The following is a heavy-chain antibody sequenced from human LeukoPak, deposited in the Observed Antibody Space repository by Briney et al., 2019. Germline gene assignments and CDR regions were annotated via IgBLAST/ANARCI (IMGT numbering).Heavy chain of an antibody. Sequence: PGGSLRLSCAASGFTFSSYGMHWVRQAPGKGLEWVAFIRYDGSNKYYADSVKGRFTISRDNSKNTLYLQMNSLRAEDTAVYYCAKDIGYHGSESYGTSFDYWGQGTLVTVSS. CDR3: AKDIGYHGSESYGTSFDY. V-gene: IGHV3-30*02. CDR2: IRYDGSNK. J-gene: IGHJ4*02. D-gene: IGHD3-10*01. CDR1: GFTFSSYG.